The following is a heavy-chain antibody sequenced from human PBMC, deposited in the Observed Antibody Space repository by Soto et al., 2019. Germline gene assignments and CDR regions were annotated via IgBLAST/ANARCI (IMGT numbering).Heavy chain of an antibody. Sequence: GSLRLSCAASGFTFSSYAMSWVRQAPGKGLERVSAISGSGGSTYYADSVKGRFTISRDNSKNTLYLQMNSLRAEDTAVYYCAKAPHIVVVVAPWDYWGQGTLVTVSS. D-gene: IGHD2-15*01. V-gene: IGHV3-23*01. CDR3: AKAPHIVVVVAPWDY. CDR1: GFTFSSYA. CDR2: ISGSGGST. J-gene: IGHJ4*02.